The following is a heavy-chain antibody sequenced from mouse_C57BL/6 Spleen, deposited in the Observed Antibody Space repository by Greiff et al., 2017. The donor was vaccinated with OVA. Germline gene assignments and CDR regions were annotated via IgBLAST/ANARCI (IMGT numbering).Heavy chain of an antibody. CDR3: ARSLCSNQEGFAY. Sequence: QVQLQQPGAELVMPGASVKLSCKASGYTFTSYWMHWVKQRPGQGLEWIGEIDPSDSYTNYNQKFKGKSTLTVDKSSSTAYMQLSSLTSEDSAVYYFARSLCSNQEGFAYWGQGTLVTVSA. D-gene: IGHD6-1*01. CDR1: GYTFTSYW. CDR2: IDPSDSYT. J-gene: IGHJ3*01. V-gene: IGHV1-69*01.